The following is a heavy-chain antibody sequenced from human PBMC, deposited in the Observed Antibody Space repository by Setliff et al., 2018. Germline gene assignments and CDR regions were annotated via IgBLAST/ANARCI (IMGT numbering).Heavy chain of an antibody. CDR3: ARQIEIAEAGDAFHI. CDR2: IRPGNSDV. CDR1: GYSFADYW. J-gene: IGHJ3*02. Sequence: PGESLKISCKTSGYSFADYWVGWVRQMPGKGPEWMAIIRPGNSDVRYSPSFRGQVTVSADKSTNTASLQWSSLKASDTAMYYCARQIEIAEAGDAFHIWGQGTMVTVSS. V-gene: IGHV5-51*01. D-gene: IGHD2-21*01.